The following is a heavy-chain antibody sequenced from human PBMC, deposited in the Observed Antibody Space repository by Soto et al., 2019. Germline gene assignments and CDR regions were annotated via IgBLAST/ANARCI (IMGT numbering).Heavy chain of an antibody. J-gene: IGHJ4*02. D-gene: IGHD3-3*01. V-gene: IGHV2-5*02. CDR2: IYWDDDK. Sequence: QITLNESGPTLVKPTQTLTLTCTFSGFSLTTSGVGVGWIRQSPGKAPEWLALIYWDDDKRYSPSLKSRLTTTKDTSKNQVVRTMDDLDPADTATYYCAHRILRTVFGLVTTTAIYFDFWGQGIPVAVSS. CDR1: GFSLTTSGVG. CDR3: AHRILRTVFGLVTTTAIYFDF.